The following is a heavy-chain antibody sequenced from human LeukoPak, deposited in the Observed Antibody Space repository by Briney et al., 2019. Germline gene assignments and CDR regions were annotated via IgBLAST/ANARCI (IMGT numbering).Heavy chain of an antibody. V-gene: IGHV1-2*02. CDR3: AGTYYDFWSGYLYYYYGMDV. CDR2: INPNSGGT. D-gene: IGHD3-3*01. J-gene: IGHJ6*02. Sequence: ASVKVSCKASGYTFTGYYMHWVRQAPGQGLEWMGWINPNSGGTNYAQKFQGRVTMTRDTSISTAYMELSRLRSDDAAVYYCAGTYYDFWSGYLYYYYGMDVWAKGPRSPSP. CDR1: GYTFTGYY.